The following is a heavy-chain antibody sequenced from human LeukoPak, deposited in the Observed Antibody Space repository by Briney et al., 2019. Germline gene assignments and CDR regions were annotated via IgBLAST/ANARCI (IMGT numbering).Heavy chain of an antibody. Sequence: SETLSLTCTVSGGSISTHYWSWIRQPAGKGLEWIGRIYTIGNTNYNPSLKSRVTISVDTSKNQFSLKLNSVTAADTAVYYCARSRYYHDSSSYYGFDYWGQGTLVTVSS. CDR1: GGSISTHY. D-gene: IGHD3-22*01. CDR3: ARSRYYHDSSSYYGFDY. J-gene: IGHJ4*02. V-gene: IGHV4-4*07. CDR2: IYTIGNT.